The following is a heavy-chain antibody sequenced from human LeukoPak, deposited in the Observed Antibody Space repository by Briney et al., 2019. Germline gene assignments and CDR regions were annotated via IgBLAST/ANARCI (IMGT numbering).Heavy chain of an antibody. J-gene: IGHJ4*02. CDR1: GGPFSGYY. CDR2: INHTGST. Sequence: PSETLSLTCAAYGGPFSGYYWSWIRQPPGKGLEWIGEINHTGSTNYNPSLKRRVTISVDTSKNQFSLKLSSVTAADTAVYYCARGGFSYYHGSGSHPYWGQGALVTVSS. V-gene: IGHV4-34*01. CDR3: ARGGFSYYHGSGSHPY. D-gene: IGHD3-10*01.